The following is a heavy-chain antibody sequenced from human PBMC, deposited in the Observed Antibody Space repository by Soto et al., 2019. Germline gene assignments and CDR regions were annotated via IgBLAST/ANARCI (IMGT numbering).Heavy chain of an antibody. CDR2: ITGSGRST. D-gene: IGHD1-20*01. CDR3: QKTIGPEHLTGNDRVNRFEH. Sequence: GGCLRLSCTTSGFTFGSYAMSWVRQAPGKGLEWVSAITGSGRSTYYADSVEGRFTISRDNSKNTVYLQMNSLRAEDTAVYYCQKTIGPEHLTGNDRVNRFEHWGQGTLVTVPS. CDR1: GFTFGSYA. J-gene: IGHJ5*02. V-gene: IGHV3-23*01.